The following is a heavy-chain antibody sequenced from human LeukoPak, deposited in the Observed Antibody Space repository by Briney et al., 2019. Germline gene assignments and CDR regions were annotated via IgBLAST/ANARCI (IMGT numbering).Heavy chain of an antibody. V-gene: IGHV3-23*01. CDR3: AKSWVRITIFGVVIIRALDDYYYGMDV. CDR2: ISGSGGST. J-gene: IGHJ6*02. Sequence: GGSLRLSCAVSGFTVSSNYMIWVRQAPGKGLEWVSAISGSGGSTYYADSVKGRFTISRDNSKNTLYLQMNSLRAEDTAVYYCAKSWVRITIFGVVIIRALDDYYYGMDVWGQGTTVTVSS. CDR1: GFTVSSNY. D-gene: IGHD3-3*01.